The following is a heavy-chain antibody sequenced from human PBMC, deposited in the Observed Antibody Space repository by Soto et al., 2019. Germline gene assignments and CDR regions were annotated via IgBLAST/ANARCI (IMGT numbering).Heavy chain of an antibody. CDR2: INPSGGST. V-gene: IGHV1-46*01. CDR3: ARGGRITIFGVVKRYYYGMDA. J-gene: IGHJ6*02. D-gene: IGHD3-3*01. Sequence: ASVKVSCKASGYTFTSYYMHWVRQAPGQGLEWMGIINPSGGSTSYAQKFQGRVTMTRDTSTSTVYMELSSLRSEDTAVYYCARGGRITIFGVVKRYYYGMDAWGQGTTVTVSS. CDR1: GYTFTSYY.